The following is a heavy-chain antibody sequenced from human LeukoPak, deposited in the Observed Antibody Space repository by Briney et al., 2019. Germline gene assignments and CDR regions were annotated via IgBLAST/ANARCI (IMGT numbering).Heavy chain of an antibody. J-gene: IGHJ4*02. CDR2: ISDDGINK. V-gene: IGHV3-30-3*01. CDR1: GFTFSSYV. Sequence: GGSLRLSCAASGFTFSSYVMHWVRQAPGKGLEWVAVISDDGINKYYADSVKGRFTISRDNSKSALFLQLNSLRAEDTAVYYCAREHAALRYYFDYWGQGTLITVSS. D-gene: IGHD1-14*01. CDR3: AREHAALRYYFDY.